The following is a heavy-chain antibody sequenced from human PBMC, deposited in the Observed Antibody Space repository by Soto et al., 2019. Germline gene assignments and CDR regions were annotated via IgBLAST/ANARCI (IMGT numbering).Heavy chain of an antibody. D-gene: IGHD2-2*01. CDR3: AKDKGGRYCSRTSCLYSFDY. J-gene: IGHJ4*02. Sequence: EVQLLESGGGLVQPGGSLRLSCTASGFTFSTYAMSWFRQAPGKGLEWVSTISDSGSTYYADSVKGRFTISRDNSKNTLYLEMNRLRAEDTAVYYCAKDKGGRYCSRTSCLYSFDYWGQGTLVTVSS. CDR1: GFTFSTYA. V-gene: IGHV3-23*01. CDR2: ISDSGST.